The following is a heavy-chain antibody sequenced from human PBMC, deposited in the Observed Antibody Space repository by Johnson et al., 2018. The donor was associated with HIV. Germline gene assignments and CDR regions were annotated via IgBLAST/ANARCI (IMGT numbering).Heavy chain of an antibody. D-gene: IGHD3-22*01. J-gene: IGHJ3*02. CDR1: GFTFSSYA. V-gene: IGHV3-23*04. Sequence: MHLVESGGNLIQPGGSLRLSCAASGFTFSSYAMSWVRQAPGKGLEWVSGISGSGGRRYYADSAKGRFTISRDNSENTLYLQMNSLRAEDTAVYYCAKNRHDYDSSCYSDAFDIWGQGTMVTVSS. CDR2: ISGSGGRR. CDR3: AKNRHDYDSSCYSDAFDI.